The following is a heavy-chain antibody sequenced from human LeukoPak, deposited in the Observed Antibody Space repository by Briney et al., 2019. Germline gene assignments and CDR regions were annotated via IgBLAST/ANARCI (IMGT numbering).Heavy chain of an antibody. Sequence: PGGSLRLSCAASGFTFDDYAMHWVRQAPGKGLEWVSSISWDSSSSVYADSVKGRFSITRDNAKSSLYLHMNSLTPADTAVYYCVKDLRLDLHLDTFHIWGQGTMVTVS. J-gene: IGHJ3*02. CDR1: GFTFDDYA. CDR2: ISWDSSSS. CDR3: VKDLRLDLHLDTFHI. D-gene: IGHD1-7*01. V-gene: IGHV3-9*01.